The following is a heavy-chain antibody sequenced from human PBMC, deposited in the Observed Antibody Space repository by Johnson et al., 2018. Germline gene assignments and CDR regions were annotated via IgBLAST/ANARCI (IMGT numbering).Heavy chain of an antibody. CDR1: GFTFSSYG. Sequence: VQLLESGGGVVQPGRSLRLSFAASGFTFSSYGMHWVRQAPGKGLEWVAVISYDGSNKYYADSVKGRFTISRDNSKNTLYLQMNSLRAEDTAVYYCARGFSSGWDYYYYYMDVWGKGTTVTVSS. J-gene: IGHJ6*03. D-gene: IGHD6-19*01. CDR2: ISYDGSNK. V-gene: IGHV3-30*03. CDR3: ARGFSSGWDYYYYYMDV.